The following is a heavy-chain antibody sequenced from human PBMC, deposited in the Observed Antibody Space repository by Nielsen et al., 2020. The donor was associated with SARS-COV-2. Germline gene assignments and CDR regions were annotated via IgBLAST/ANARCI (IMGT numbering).Heavy chain of an antibody. D-gene: IGHD1-1*01. J-gene: IGHJ6*02. Sequence: WVRQAPGQGLEWMGGIIPIFGTANYAQKLQGRVTMTTDTSTSTAYMELRSLRSDDTAVYYCARDDWNDVSPNYYYYYGMDVWGQGTTVTVSS. CDR3: ARDDWNDVSPNYYYYYGMDV. CDR2: IIPIFGTA. V-gene: IGHV1-69*05.